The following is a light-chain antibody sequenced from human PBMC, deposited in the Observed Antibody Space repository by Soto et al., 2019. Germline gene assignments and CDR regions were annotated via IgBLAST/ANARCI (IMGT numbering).Light chain of an antibody. CDR1: SSDVGSYNL. CDR3: CSYAGSSTPYV. V-gene: IGLV2-23*02. CDR2: EVS. Sequence: QSVLTQPASVSGSPGQSFTISCTGTSSDVGSYNLVSWYQQHPGKAPKLMIYEVSKRPSGVSNRFSGSKSGNTASLTISGLQAEDEADYYCCSYAGSSTPYVFGTGTKLTVL. J-gene: IGLJ1*01.